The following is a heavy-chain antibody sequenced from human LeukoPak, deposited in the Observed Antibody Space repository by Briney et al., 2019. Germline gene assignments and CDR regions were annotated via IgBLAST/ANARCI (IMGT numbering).Heavy chain of an antibody. Sequence: SETLSLSCTVSGGSISSYYWSWIRQPPGKGLEWIGYIYYSGSTNYNPSLKSRVTISVDTSKNQFSLKLSSVTAADTAVYYCARDVTNSGYDSGDYWGQGTLVTVSS. CDR3: ARDVTNSGYDSGDY. J-gene: IGHJ4*02. D-gene: IGHD5-12*01. CDR1: GGSISSYY. V-gene: IGHV4-59*01. CDR2: IYYSGST.